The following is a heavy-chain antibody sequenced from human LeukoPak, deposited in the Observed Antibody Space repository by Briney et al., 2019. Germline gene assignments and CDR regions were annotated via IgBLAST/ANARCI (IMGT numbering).Heavy chain of an antibody. J-gene: IGHJ3*02. Sequence: GGSLRLSCAASGVTLSDHHMDWVRQAPGKGLEWVGRTRNKARGYTTEYAASVKGRFTISRDDSKTLVYLQMNSLRTEDTAVYFCARDGAEGDNSAFDMWGQGTVVTVSS. D-gene: IGHD3-22*01. CDR2: TRNKARGYTT. V-gene: IGHV3-72*01. CDR1: GVTLSDHH. CDR3: ARDGAEGDNSAFDM.